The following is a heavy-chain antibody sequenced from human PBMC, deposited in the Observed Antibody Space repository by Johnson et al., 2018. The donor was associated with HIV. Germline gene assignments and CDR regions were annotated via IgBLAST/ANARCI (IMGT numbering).Heavy chain of an antibody. CDR3: AKVIALAGRPDAFDV. V-gene: IGHV3-30-3*01. J-gene: IGHJ3*01. CDR1: GFTFSSSA. Sequence: QVQLVESGGGVVQPGRALRLSCAASGFTFSSSAMQWVRQAPGKGLEWVAVISYDGDNIYYADSVKGRFTISRDNSKNTLYLQMNSLRAEDTAVYYCAKVIALAGRPDAFDVWGRGTVVTVSS. CDR2: ISYDGDNI. D-gene: IGHD6-19*01.